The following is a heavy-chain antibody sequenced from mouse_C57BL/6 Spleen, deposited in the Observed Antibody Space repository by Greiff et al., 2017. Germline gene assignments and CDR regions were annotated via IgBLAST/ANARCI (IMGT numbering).Heavy chain of an antibody. CDR2: INPSSGYT. CDR3: ASSSYEYDFDY. D-gene: IGHD2-4*01. V-gene: IGHV1-4*01. CDR1: GYTFTSYT. Sequence: QVQLQQSGAELARPGASVKMSCKASGYTFTSYTMHWVKQRPGQGLEWIGYINPSSGYTKYNQKFKDKATLTADKSSRTAYMQLSSLTSGDSAVYYGASSSYEYDFDYWGQGTTLTVSS. J-gene: IGHJ2*01.